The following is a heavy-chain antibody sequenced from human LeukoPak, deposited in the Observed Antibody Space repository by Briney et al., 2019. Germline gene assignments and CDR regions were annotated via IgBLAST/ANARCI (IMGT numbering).Heavy chain of an antibody. CDR1: GGSISPDY. J-gene: IGHJ4*02. CDR2: IYYTGTT. CDR3: ARDRPGESSLDY. V-gene: IGHV4-59*01. Sequence: SETVSLTCTVSGGSISPDYWSWIRQPPGKGLEWIGYIYYTGTTNYNPSLKSRVTISVETSKNQLSLNLGSVTAADTAVYYCARDRPGESSLDYWGQGILVTVSS. D-gene: IGHD3-10*01.